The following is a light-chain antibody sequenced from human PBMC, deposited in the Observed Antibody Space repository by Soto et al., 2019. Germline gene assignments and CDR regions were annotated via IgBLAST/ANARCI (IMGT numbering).Light chain of an antibody. V-gene: IGKV3-11*01. CDR2: DAS. Sequence: EIVLTQSPATLSLSPGERATLSCRASQSVSSYLAWYQQKPGQAPRLLIYDASNRATGIPARFSGSGSGTEFTLTITSLQSEDFAVYYCQQYHNWPRTFGQGTRLEIK. CDR3: QQYHNWPRT. J-gene: IGKJ5*01. CDR1: QSVSSY.